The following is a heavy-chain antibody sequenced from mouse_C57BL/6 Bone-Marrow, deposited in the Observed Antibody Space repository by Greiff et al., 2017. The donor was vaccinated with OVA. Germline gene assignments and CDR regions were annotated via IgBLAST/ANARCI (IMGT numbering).Heavy chain of an antibody. CDR2: IYPSDSET. Sequence: QVQLQQSGAELVRPGSSVKLSCKASGYTFTSYWMDWVKQRPGQGLEWIGNIYPSDSETHYNQKFKDKATLTVDKSSSTAYMQLSSLTSEDSAVYYCARTGGRMAWFAYWGQGTLVTVSA. V-gene: IGHV1-61*01. CDR3: ARTGGRMAWFAY. CDR1: GYTFTSYW. D-gene: IGHD4-1*01. J-gene: IGHJ3*01.